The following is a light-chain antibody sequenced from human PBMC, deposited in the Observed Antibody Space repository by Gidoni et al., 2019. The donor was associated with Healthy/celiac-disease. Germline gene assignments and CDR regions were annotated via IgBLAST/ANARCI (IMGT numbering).Light chain of an antibody. CDR3: HQSYSTLPYT. CDR1: QSISSY. J-gene: IGKJ2*01. V-gene: IGKV1-39*01. Sequence: DIKLPQSTSSPSASVGDRVTITCRASQSISSYLNWYQQKPGKAPKLLIYAASSLQSGVPSRFSGSGSVTDFTLTISSLQPEDVATYYCHQSYSTLPYTFGQGTKLEIK. CDR2: AAS.